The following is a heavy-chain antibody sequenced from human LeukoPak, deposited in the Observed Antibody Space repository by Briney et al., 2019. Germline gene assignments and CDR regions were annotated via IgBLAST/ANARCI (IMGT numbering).Heavy chain of an antibody. CDR3: ARDVTSSGWYVVDY. D-gene: IGHD6-19*01. CDR1: GFTFSSYA. CDR2: ISYDGSNK. V-gene: IGHV3-30*04. Sequence: GGSLRPSCAASGFTFSSYAMRWVRQAPGKGLEWVAVISYDGSNKYYADSVKGRFTISRDNSKNTLYLQMNSLRAEDTAVYYCARDVTSSGWYVVDYWGQGTLVTVSS. J-gene: IGHJ4*02.